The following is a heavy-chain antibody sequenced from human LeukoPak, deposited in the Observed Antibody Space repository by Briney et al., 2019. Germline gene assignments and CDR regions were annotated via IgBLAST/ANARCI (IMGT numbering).Heavy chain of an antibody. V-gene: IGHV3-64*01. CDR1: GFTFSGYA. CDR2: ISSNGGST. CDR3: ARTMRFGELSRAFDI. J-gene: IGHJ3*02. D-gene: IGHD3-10*01. Sequence: GGSLRLSCAASGFTFSGYAMHWVRQAPGKGLEYVSAISSNGGSTYYANSVKGRFTISRDNSKNTLYLQMGSLRAEDMAVYCCARTMRFGELSRAFDIWGQGTMVTVSS.